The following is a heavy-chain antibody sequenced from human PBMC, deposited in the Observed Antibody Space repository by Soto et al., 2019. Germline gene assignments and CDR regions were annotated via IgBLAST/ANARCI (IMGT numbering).Heavy chain of an antibody. J-gene: IGHJ4*02. Sequence: QVHLVQSGAEVKKPRSSVKVSCKASGDTFTKYGISWVRQAPGQGLEWMGGVIPLFGTPNYAQRFQDRVTITADPSTTTAYLDLASLTSEDTAMYFCAREFELSGSYFFDHWGQGTLISVSS. CDR3: AREFELSGSYFFDH. CDR2: VIPLFGTP. CDR1: GDTFTKYG. V-gene: IGHV1-69*01. D-gene: IGHD1-26*01.